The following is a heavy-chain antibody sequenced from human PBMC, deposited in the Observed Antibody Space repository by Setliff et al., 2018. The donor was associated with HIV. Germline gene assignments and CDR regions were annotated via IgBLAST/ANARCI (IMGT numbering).Heavy chain of an antibody. CDR1: GFTYSRYW. CDR2: INSDGSST. J-gene: IGHJ2*01. D-gene: IGHD5-12*01. CDR3: VRDFKWLNWFFDL. V-gene: IGHV3-74*01. Sequence: GESLKISCVASGFTYSRYWMHWVRQAPGKGLVWVSRINSDGSSTSYADSVKGRFTISRDNAKYSLYLQMNNLRTEDTAVYYCVRDFKWLNWFFDLWGRGTLVTVSS.